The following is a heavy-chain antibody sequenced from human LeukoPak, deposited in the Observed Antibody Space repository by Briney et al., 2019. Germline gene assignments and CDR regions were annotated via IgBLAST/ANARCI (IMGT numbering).Heavy chain of an antibody. CDR1: GGSISSGDYY. J-gene: IGHJ4*02. V-gene: IGHV4-30-4*08. CDR2: IYYSGST. Sequence: PSQTLSLTCTVSGGSISSGDYYWSWIRQPPGKGLEWIGYIYYSGSTYYNPSLKSRVTISVDTSKNQFSLKLSSVTAADTAVYYCARRAEGRLFRVIDYRGQGTLVTVSS. CDR3: ARRAEGRLFRVIDY. D-gene: IGHD1-14*01.